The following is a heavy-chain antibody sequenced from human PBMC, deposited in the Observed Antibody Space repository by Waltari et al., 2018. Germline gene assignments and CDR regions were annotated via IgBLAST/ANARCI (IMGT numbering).Heavy chain of an antibody. CDR1: GYTFTSYG. J-gene: IGHJ5*02. Sequence: QVQLVQSGAEVKKPGASVKVSCKASGYTFTSYGISWVRQAPGQGVEWMGWISAYNGHTNYAQKLKGRVTMTTDTSTSTAYMELRSLRSDDTAVYYCARDVPYDFWSGYRIGWFDPWGQGTLVTVSS. D-gene: IGHD3-3*01. CDR3: ARDVPYDFWSGYRIGWFDP. CDR2: ISAYNGHT. V-gene: IGHV1-18*01.